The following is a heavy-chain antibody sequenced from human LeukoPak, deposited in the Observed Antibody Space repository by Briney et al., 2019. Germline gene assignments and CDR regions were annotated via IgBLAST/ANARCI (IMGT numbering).Heavy chain of an antibody. D-gene: IGHD2-15*01. J-gene: IGHJ5*02. Sequence: GGSLRLSCAASGFTFSSYAMSWVRQAPGKGLEWVSAISGSGGSTYYADSVKGRFTISRDNSKNTLYLQMNSLRAEDTAVYYCAKVGYCSGGSCPRGDWFDPWGQGTLVTVSS. V-gene: IGHV3-23*01. CDR1: GFTFSSYA. CDR3: AKVGYCSGGSCPRGDWFDP. CDR2: ISGSGGST.